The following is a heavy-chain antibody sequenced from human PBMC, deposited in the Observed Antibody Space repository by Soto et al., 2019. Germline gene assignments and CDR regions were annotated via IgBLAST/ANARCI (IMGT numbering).Heavy chain of an antibody. CDR2: IIPIFGTA. J-gene: IGHJ6*02. CDR3: ARVTTYYYYYGMDV. D-gene: IGHD4-17*01. CDR1: GGTFSSYA. Sequence: SVKVSCKASGGTFSSYAISWVRQAPGQGLERMGGIIPIFGTANYAQKFQGRVTITADESTSTAYMELSSLRSEDTAVYYCARVTTYYYYYGMDVWGQGTTVTVSS. V-gene: IGHV1-69*13.